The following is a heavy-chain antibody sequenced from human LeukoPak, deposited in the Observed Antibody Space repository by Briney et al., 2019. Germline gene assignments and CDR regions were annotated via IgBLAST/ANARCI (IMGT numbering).Heavy chain of an antibody. CDR2: IYYSGST. CDR3: ARESRGYSYGAYFDY. D-gene: IGHD5-18*01. CDR1: GGSISGCY. J-gene: IGHJ4*02. Sequence: SETLSVTCTVSGGSISGCYWSWIRQPPGQGVAWTGYIYYSGSTNYNPSLKSRVTISVDPSKNQFSLKLSSVTAADTAVYYCARESRGYSYGAYFDYWGQGTLVTVSS. V-gene: IGHV4-59*01.